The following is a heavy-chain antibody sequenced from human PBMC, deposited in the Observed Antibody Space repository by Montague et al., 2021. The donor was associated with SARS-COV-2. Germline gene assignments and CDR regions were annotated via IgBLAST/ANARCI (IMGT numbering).Heavy chain of an antibody. D-gene: IGHD3-10*01. CDR1: GYSIGSGYY. Sequence: SETLSLTCSVTGYSIGSGYYWGWIRQSPGRGLEWIGTVHHSEGSYYNPSLNSRVTISVDPSKNQFSLKLISVTAADTAVYYCARVGVLSMVRGIIRGGCYFDYWGQGSMVTVSS. CDR3: ARVGVLSMVRGIIRGGCYFDY. V-gene: IGHV4-38-2*02. J-gene: IGHJ4*02. CDR2: VHHSEGS.